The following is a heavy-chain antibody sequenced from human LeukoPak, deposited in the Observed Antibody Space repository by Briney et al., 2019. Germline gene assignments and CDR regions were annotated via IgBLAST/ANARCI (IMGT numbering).Heavy chain of an antibody. CDR1: GGSFSGYY. CDR2: IYYSGST. V-gene: IGHV4-34*09. CDR3: ARGPYGSGSYYNVGLDY. J-gene: IGHJ4*02. Sequence: SETLSLTCAVYGGSFSGYYWSWIRQPPGKGLEWIGYIYYSGSTYYNPSLKSRVTISVDTSKNQFSLKLSSVTAADTAVYYCARGPYGSGSYYNVGLDYWGQGTLVTVSS. D-gene: IGHD3-10*01.